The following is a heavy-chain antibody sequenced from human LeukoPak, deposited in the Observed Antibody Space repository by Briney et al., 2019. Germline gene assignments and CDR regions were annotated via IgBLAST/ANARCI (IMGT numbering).Heavy chain of an antibody. V-gene: IGHV5-51*01. Sequence: GESLKISCQVSVYSFTSYWIGWVRQMPGKGLEWMGTIYPGDSDTRYSPSFQGQVTISADKSISTVYLQWSSLKASDTAIYYCARSLDSSTSPGFDFWGQGTLVTVSS. CDR3: ARSLDSSTSPGFDF. CDR2: IYPGDSDT. D-gene: IGHD6-6*01. CDR1: VYSFTSYW. J-gene: IGHJ4*02.